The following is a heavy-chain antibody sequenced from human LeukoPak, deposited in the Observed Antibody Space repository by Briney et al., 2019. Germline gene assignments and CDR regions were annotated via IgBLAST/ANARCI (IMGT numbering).Heavy chain of an antibody. Sequence: SETLSLTCAVYGGSFSGYYWSWIRQPPGKGLEWIGEINHSGSTNYNPSLKSRVTISVDTSKNQFSLKLSSVTAADTAMYYCARGPSNYDFWSGYYWGRGPFDYWGQGTLVTVSS. V-gene: IGHV4-34*01. CDR2: INHSGST. CDR3: ARGPSNYDFWSGYYWGRGPFDY. CDR1: GGSFSGYY. J-gene: IGHJ4*02. D-gene: IGHD3-3*01.